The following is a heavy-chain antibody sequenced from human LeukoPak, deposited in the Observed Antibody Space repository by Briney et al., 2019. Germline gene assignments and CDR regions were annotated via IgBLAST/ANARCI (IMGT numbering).Heavy chain of an antibody. CDR3: ARDRAGWGTGAFDI. CDR1: GFTFSDHH. CDR2: IYYSGST. D-gene: IGHD3-16*01. J-gene: IGHJ3*02. V-gene: IGHV4-31*02. Sequence: LRLSCAASGFTFSDHHMDWVRQAPGKGLEWIGYIYYSGSTYYNPSLKSRVTISVDTSKNQFSLKLSSVTAADTAVYYCARDRAGWGTGAFDIWGQGTMVTVSS.